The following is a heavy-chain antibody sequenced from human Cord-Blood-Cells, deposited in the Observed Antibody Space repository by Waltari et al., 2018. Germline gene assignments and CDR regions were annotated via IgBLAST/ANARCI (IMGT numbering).Heavy chain of an antibody. D-gene: IGHD2-2*02. CDR2: INHSGST. Sequence: QVQLQQWGAGLLKPSETLSLTCAVYGGSFSGYYWSWIRQPPGKGLEWIGEINHSGSTNYNPSLKSRVTISVDTSKNQFSLELSSVTAADTAVYYCARGRLMGNCSSTSCYMNYFDYWCQGTLVTVSS. CDR1: GGSFSGYY. V-gene: IGHV4-34*01. J-gene: IGHJ4*02. CDR3: ARGRLMGNCSSTSCYMNYFDY.